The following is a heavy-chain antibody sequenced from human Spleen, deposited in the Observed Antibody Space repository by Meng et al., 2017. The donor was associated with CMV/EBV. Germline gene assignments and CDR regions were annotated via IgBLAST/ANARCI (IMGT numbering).Heavy chain of an antibody. CDR1: GFSFSSHD. D-gene: IGHD3-16*01. CDR2: IGSAGDR. J-gene: IGHJ4*02. CDR3: ARQWDYGYNSLDY. Sequence: GESLKISCAASGFSFSSHDMHWVRQTPGKGLEWVSSIGSAGDRYYAGSVKGRFTISRENAKNSFSLQMNSLRVGDTAVYYCARQWDYGYNSLDYWGRGTLVTVSS. V-gene: IGHV3-13*01.